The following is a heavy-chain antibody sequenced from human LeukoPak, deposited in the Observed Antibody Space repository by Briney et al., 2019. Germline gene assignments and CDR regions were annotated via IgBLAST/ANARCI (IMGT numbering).Heavy chain of an antibody. CDR2: ISGSSSYI. V-gene: IGHV3-21*01. CDR3: AKPPCSSTSCYKPFDY. CDR1: GFTFSTYN. D-gene: IGHD2-2*02. Sequence: GGSLRLSCAASGFTFSTYNMNWVRQAPGKGLEWVSSISGSSSYIYYADSVKGRFTISRDNSKNTLYLQMNSLRAEDTAVYYCAKPPCSSTSCYKPFDYWGQGTLVTVSS. J-gene: IGHJ4*02.